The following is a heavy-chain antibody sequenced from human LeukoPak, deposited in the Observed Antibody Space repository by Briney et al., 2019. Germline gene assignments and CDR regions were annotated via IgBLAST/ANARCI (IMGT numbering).Heavy chain of an antibody. CDR2: ISSSGNT. V-gene: IGHV3-23*01. Sequence: PGGSLRLPCAAPGFTFSRSAMTWVRQTPGKGLDWVSSISSSGNTYYADSVKGRFTISRDNSKNMLYLQMNSLRAEDTAVYYCVKGRISEDGLDFWGQGTLVTVSS. D-gene: IGHD6-13*01. CDR1: GFTFSRSA. CDR3: VKGRISEDGLDF. J-gene: IGHJ4*02.